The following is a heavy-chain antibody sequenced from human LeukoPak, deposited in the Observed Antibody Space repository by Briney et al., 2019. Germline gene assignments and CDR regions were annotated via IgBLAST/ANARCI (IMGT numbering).Heavy chain of an antibody. CDR2: IYPGDSDT. J-gene: IGHJ5*02. D-gene: IGHD2-21*02. CDR1: GYSFTSYW. Sequence: GESLKISCKGSGYSFTSYWIGWVRQMPGKGLEWMGIIYPGDSDTRYSPSFQGQVTISAAKSISTAYLQWSSLKASDTAMYYCARSSDCGGDCLNWFDPWGQGTLVTVSS. CDR3: ARSSDCGGDCLNWFDP. V-gene: IGHV5-51*01.